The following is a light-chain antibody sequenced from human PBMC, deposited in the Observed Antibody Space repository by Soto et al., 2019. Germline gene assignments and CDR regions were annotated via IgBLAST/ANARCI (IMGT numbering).Light chain of an antibody. Sequence: EIVLTQSPGTLTLSPGESAALSCRASQTISNNYLVWYRQKPGQAPRLLIYAVSSRAAGIPDRFSGSGSGTDFALTIASLEPEDSAVYYCQQHSNSPWTFVQGTRVDI. CDR3: QQHSNSPWT. J-gene: IGKJ1*01. CDR2: AVS. V-gene: IGKV3-20*01. CDR1: QTISNNY.